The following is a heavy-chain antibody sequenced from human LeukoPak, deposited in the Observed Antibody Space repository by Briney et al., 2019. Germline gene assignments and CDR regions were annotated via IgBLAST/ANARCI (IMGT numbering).Heavy chain of an antibody. D-gene: IGHD4-11*01. V-gene: IGHV4-38-2*01. CDR3: ARVQADYSYYIWFEP. CDR1: GYSISSGYY. CDR2: IYLSGTT. Sequence: SETLSLTGAVSGYSISSGYYWGWIRQPPGKGLEWIGSIYLSGTTYYNPSLKSRVTLSVDTSKNQFSLKLSSVTAADTAVYYCARVQADYSYYIWFEPWGQGTLVTVSS. J-gene: IGHJ5*02.